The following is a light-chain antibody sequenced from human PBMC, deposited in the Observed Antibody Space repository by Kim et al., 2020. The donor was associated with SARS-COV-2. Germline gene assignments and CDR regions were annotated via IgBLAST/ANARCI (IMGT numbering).Light chain of an antibody. CDR1: YTY. CDR2: GVT. J-gene: IGLJ2*01. CDR3: CSFAGGYTFI. Sequence: YTYVSWYQQHPGKAPKLIIYGVTERPSGVPDRFSASKTGPTASLTISGLRTEDEADYYCCSFAGGYTFIFGGGTTLTVL. V-gene: IGLV2-11*03.